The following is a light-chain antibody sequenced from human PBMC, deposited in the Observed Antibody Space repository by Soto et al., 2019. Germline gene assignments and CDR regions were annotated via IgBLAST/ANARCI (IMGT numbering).Light chain of an antibody. CDR3: QQYDKWPRT. J-gene: IGKJ1*01. CDR1: QTVRNN. Sequence: VLTQSPGTLSLSPGERATLSCRASQTVRNNYLAWYQHKPGQSPRLLIYGGSARATGIPARFSGGGSGAEYTLTISSLQSEDFAVYYCQQYDKWPRTFGQGTKVDIK. V-gene: IGKV3-15*01. CDR2: GGS.